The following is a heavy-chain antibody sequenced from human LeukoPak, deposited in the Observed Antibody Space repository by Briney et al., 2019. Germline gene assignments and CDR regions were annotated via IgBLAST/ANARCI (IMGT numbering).Heavy chain of an antibody. CDR3: ARASHDYGDYSHFDY. CDR1: GDSISDSDYY. J-gene: IGHJ4*02. Sequence: SETLSLTCTVSGDSISDSDYYWGWIRQPPGKGLEWIGSIYYTGSTYYNPSLKSRLTISVDTSNNQFSLKLNSVTAADTAIYYCARASHDYGDYSHFDYWGQGTLVTVSS. V-gene: IGHV4-39*02. CDR2: IYYTGST. D-gene: IGHD4-17*01.